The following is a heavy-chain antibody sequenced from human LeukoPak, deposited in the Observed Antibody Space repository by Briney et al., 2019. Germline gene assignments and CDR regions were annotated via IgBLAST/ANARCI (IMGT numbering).Heavy chain of an antibody. V-gene: IGHV3-66*01. CDR2: IYSGGST. J-gene: IGHJ3*02. CDR3: ATSFGRGAFDI. CDR1: GFSVSRNY. Sequence: GGSLRRSCAASGFSVSRNYMNWVRQAPGKGLEWVSGIYSGGSTDYADSVKGRFTISRDNSKNTLYLQMNSLRAEDSAVYYCATSFGRGAFDIWGQGTMVTVS. D-gene: IGHD1-14*01.